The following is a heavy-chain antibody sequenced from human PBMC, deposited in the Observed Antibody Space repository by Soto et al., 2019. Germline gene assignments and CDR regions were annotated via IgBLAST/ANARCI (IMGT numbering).Heavy chain of an antibody. CDR3: ARSVEGHFGY. Sequence: EVQLVESGGDLVQRGGSLRLSCVASGFTFSVYSMNWVRQAPGKGLEWFSYITSDTKTIKYADSVKGRFTISRDNAKNSVYLQMNSLRDEDTAVYYCARSVEGHFGYWGQGTAVTVSS. CDR1: GFTFSVYS. CDR2: ITSDTKTI. J-gene: IGHJ4*02. V-gene: IGHV3-48*02. D-gene: IGHD6-19*01.